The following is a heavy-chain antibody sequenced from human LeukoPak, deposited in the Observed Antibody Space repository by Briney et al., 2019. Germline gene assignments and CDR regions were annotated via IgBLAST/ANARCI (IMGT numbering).Heavy chain of an antibody. CDR2: ISGSGGST. CDR1: GLTFSSYA. D-gene: IGHD2-2*02. J-gene: IGHJ6*02. CDR3: AKESYQLLYFYYYGMDV. V-gene: IGHV3-23*01. Sequence: GGSLRLSCAASGLTFSSYAMSWVRQAPGKGLEWVSAISGSGGSTYYADSVKGRFTISRDNSKNTLYLQMNSLRAEDTAVYYCAKESYQLLYFYYYGMDVWGQGTTVTVSS.